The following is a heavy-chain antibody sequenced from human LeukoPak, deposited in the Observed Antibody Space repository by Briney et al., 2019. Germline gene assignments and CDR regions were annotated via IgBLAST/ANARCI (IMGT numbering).Heavy chain of an antibody. CDR2: IYSGGST. V-gene: IGHV3-66*01. CDR1: GFTVSSNY. CDR3: ARDQESSGYYPGSDL. D-gene: IGHD3-22*01. Sequence: GGSLRLSCAASGFTVSSNYMSWVRQAPGKGLEWVSVIYSGGSTYYADSVKGRFTISRDNSKNTLYLQMNSLRAEDAAVYYCARDQESSGYYPGSDLWGRGTLVTVSS. J-gene: IGHJ2*01.